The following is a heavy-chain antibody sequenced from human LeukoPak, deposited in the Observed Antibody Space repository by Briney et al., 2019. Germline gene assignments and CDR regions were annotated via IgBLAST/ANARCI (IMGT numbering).Heavy chain of an antibody. J-gene: IGHJ4*02. CDR1: GFTFSSYA. CDR3: TANFDY. Sequence: GGSLRLSCAASGFTFSSYAMHWVRQAPGKGLEWVAVISYDGSNKYYADSVKGRFTISRDNSKNTLYLQMNSLRAEDTAVYYCTANFDYWGQGTRVTVSS. V-gene: IGHV3-30*04. CDR2: ISYDGSNK.